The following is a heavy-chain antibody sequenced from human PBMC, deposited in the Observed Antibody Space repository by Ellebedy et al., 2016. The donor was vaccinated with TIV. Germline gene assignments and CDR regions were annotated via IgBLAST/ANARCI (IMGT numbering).Heavy chain of an antibody. D-gene: IGHD3-10*01. CDR2: INAGNGNT. CDR3: ARDGYYGSGRTDFDY. CDR1: GYTFTSYA. Sequence: ASVKVSCXASGYTFTSYAMHWVRQAPGQRLEWMGWINAGNGNTKYSQKFQGRVTITRDTSASTAYMELSSLRSEDTAVYYCARDGYYGSGRTDFDYWGQGTLVTVSS. J-gene: IGHJ4*02. V-gene: IGHV1-3*01.